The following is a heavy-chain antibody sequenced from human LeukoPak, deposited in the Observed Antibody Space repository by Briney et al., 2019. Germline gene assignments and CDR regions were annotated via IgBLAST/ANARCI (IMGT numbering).Heavy chain of an antibody. CDR2: IYYSGST. CDR3: ARDTPYDFWSGYYANYYGMDV. J-gene: IGHJ6*02. V-gene: IGHV4-59*01. Sequence: SETLSLTCTVSGGSISSYYWSWIRQPPGKGLEWIGYIYYSGSTNYNPSLKSRVTISVDTSKNQSSLKLSSVTAADTAVYYCARDTPYDFWSGYYANYYGMDVWGQGTTVTVSS. CDR1: GGSISSYY. D-gene: IGHD3-3*01.